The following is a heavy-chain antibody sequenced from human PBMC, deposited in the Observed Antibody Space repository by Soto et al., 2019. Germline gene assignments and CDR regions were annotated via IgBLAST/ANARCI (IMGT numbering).Heavy chain of an antibody. Sequence: ASVKVSCKASGYTFTSYGISWVRQAPGQGLEWMGWISAYNGNTNYAQKPQGRVTMTTDTSTSTAYMELRSLRSDDTAVYYCARWAPYYDILTGYPELDYWGQGTLVTVSS. CDR3: ARWAPYYDILTGYPELDY. CDR2: ISAYNGNT. D-gene: IGHD3-9*01. CDR1: GYTFTSYG. J-gene: IGHJ4*02. V-gene: IGHV1-18*01.